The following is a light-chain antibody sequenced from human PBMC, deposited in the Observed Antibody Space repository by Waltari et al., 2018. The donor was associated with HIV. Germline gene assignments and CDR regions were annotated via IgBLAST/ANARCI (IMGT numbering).Light chain of an antibody. CDR2: EVS. CDR3: SSYTSSSTRVV. CDR1: SSDVGGYNS. V-gene: IGLV2-14*01. Sequence: QSALTQPASVSGSPGQSITISCTGTSSDVGGYNSVYWYQQHPGKAPKLMIYEVSNRPSGVSNRFSGSKSGNTASLTISGLQAEDEADYYCSSYTSSSTRVVFGGGTKLTVL. J-gene: IGLJ2*01.